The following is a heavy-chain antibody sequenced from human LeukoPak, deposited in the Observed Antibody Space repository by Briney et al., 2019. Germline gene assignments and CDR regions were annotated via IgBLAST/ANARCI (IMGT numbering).Heavy chain of an antibody. Sequence: PGGSLRLSCAASGFTFSSHWMSWVRQAPGKGLEWVANIKQDGSEKYYVDSVKGRFTISRDNAKNSLYLQMNSLRAEDTAVYYCARDGRLGRGLYYFDYWGQGTLVTVSS. V-gene: IGHV3-7*01. J-gene: IGHJ4*02. D-gene: IGHD4/OR15-4a*01. CDR3: ARDGRLGRGLYYFDY. CDR1: GFTFSSHW. CDR2: IKQDGSEK.